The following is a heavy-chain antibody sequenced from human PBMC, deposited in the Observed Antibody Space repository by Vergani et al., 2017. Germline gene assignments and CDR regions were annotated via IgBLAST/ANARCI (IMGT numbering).Heavy chain of an antibody. CDR2: SMPYFGTA. Sequence: QVQLVQSGAEVKKPGSSVKVSCKASGGTLSRYAISWVRQAPGQGIEWMGGSMPYFGTANYAQKFQGRGTITADESTITAYMELSSLRAEDTAVYYCASGYRGYSYGGSSGYYYYYMDVWGKGTTVTVSS. J-gene: IGHJ6*03. CDR3: ASGYRGYSYGGSSGYYYYYMDV. V-gene: IGHV1-69*01. CDR1: GGTLSRYA. D-gene: IGHD5-18*01.